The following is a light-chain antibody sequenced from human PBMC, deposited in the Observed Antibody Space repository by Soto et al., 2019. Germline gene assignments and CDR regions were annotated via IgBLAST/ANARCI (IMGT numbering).Light chain of an antibody. CDR3: QQYNALRYT. CDR1: QTINRW. Sequence: DIPMTQSPATLSASLGDRVTITCRASQTINRWLAWYQQKPRKAPKLLIYDGSTLQSGVPSRFSGSGSGTEFTLTISSLQPDDVATYYCQQYNALRYTFGQGTKV. CDR2: DGS. V-gene: IGKV1-5*01. J-gene: IGKJ2*01.